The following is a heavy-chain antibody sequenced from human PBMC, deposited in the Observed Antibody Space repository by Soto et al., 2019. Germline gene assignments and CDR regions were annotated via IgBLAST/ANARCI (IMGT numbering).Heavy chain of an antibody. D-gene: IGHD2-21*01. V-gene: IGHV3-73*02. CDR2: IRSKADNYAT. J-gene: IGHJ4*02. CDR3: LRGGDPLFDS. CDR1: GITFSGAV. Sequence: EVQLVESGGGLVQPGGSLKLSCAASGITFSGAVMHWVRQASGKGLEWVGRIRSKADNYATAYAASVKGRFTISRDDSRNTAYMQMNSLKAEDTAVYYCLRGGDPLFDSWDQGTLVTVSS.